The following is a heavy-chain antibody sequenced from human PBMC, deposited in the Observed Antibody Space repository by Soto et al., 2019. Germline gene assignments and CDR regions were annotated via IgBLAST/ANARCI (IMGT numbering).Heavy chain of an antibody. CDR2: IYHSGST. CDR1: GGSICSGVDA. CDR3: ARGSETSLSICSDP. J-gene: IGHJ5*02. D-gene: IGHD2-2*01. V-gene: IGHV4-30-2*01. Sequence: SETLSLTCAVSGGSICSGVDAWSLIRQPPGKGLEWIGYIYHSGSTYYNPSLKSRVTISVDRSKNQFSLKLSSVTAADTAVYYRARGSETSLSICSDPWGQGTLVPVSS.